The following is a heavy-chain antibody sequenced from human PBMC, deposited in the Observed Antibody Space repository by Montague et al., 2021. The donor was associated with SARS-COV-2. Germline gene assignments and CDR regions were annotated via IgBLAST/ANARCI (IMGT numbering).Heavy chain of an antibody. V-gene: IGHV4-4*02. J-gene: IGHJ4*02. CDR3: ARGGLGNRGFDY. CDR2: TYLSGFT. Sequence: SETLSLTCVVSDVSLSSSAWWSWVRQSPGKGLEWVGETYLSGFTQYNPSVKSRVTISLDESRSQFSLRLTSVTAADTAVYFCARGGLGNRGFDYWGQGALVTVSS. CDR1: DVSLSSSAW. D-gene: IGHD3/OR15-3a*01.